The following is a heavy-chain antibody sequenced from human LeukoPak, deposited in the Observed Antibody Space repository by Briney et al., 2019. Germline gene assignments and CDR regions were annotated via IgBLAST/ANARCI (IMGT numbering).Heavy chain of an antibody. CDR2: INHSGST. V-gene: IGHV4-34*01. J-gene: IGHJ6*02. Sequence: PSETLSLTCAVYGGSFSGYYWSWIRQPPGKGLEWIGKINHSGSTNYNPSLKSRVTISVDTSKNQFSLKLSSVTAADTAVYYCARGRHDYGDYYYGMDVWGQGTTVTVSS. D-gene: IGHD4-17*01. CDR1: GGSFSGYY. CDR3: ARGRHDYGDYYYGMDV.